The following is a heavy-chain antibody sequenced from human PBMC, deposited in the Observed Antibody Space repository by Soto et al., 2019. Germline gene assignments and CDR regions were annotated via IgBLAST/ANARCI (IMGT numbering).Heavy chain of an antibody. V-gene: IGHV3-30-3*01. CDR3: ARDKSPYSSGWHNRHFAY. D-gene: IGHD6-19*01. Sequence: QVQLVESGGGVVQPGRSLRLSCAASGFTFSSYAMHWVRQAPGKGLEWVAVLSYDGSNKYYDDSVKGRFTISRDNSKNALYLQMNSLRAEDTAVYSCARDKSPYSSGWHNRHFAYWGQGTLVTVSS. CDR1: GFTFSSYA. J-gene: IGHJ4*02. CDR2: LSYDGSNK.